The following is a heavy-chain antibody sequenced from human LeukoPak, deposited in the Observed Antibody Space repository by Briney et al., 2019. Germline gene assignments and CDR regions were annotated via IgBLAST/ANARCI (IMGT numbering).Heavy chain of an antibody. J-gene: IGHJ4*02. V-gene: IGHV5-51*01. CDR3: ARHRNDSSGYYYLRY. CDR1: GYSFTSYW. CDR2: IYPGDSDT. Sequence: GESLKISCKGSGYSFTSYWIGWVRQMPGKGLEWMGIIYPGDSDTRYSPSFQGQVTISADKSISTAYLQWSSLKASDTAMYCCARHRNDSSGYYYLRYWGQGTLVTVSS. D-gene: IGHD3-22*01.